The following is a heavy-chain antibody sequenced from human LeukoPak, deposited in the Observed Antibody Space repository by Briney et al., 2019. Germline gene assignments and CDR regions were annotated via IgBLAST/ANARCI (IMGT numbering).Heavy chain of an antibody. CDR1: GVSISSYY. CDR3: AGSPDDYFYY. CDR2: IYTSGST. J-gene: IGHJ4*02. Sequence: SETLSLTCTVSGVSISSYYWSWIRQPAGKGLEWIGRIYTSGSTNYNPSLKSRVTMSVDTSKNQFSLKLSSVTAAETAAYYCAGSPDDYFYYWGERTLVTVSS. V-gene: IGHV4-4*07.